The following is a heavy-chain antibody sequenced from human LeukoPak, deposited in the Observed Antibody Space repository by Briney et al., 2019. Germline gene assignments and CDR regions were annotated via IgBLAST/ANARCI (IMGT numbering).Heavy chain of an antibody. J-gene: IGHJ4*02. V-gene: IGHV1-3*01. CDR2: INVDSGNT. CDR1: GTSFTTNA. CDR3: ARDHRANGNFVSATTFDF. Sequence: GASVKVSCKASGTSFTTNAMHWVRQALGQRPEWMGWINVDSGNTKYSEKFQDRVTITRDTSAGTAYVELSRLSSEDTAIYYCARDHRANGNFVSATTFDFWGQGTLVTVSS. D-gene: IGHD2/OR15-2a*01.